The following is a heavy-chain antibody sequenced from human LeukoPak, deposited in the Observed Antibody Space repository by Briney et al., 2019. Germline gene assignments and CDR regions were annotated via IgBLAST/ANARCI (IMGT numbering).Heavy chain of an antibody. J-gene: IGHJ4*02. V-gene: IGHV4-61*01. CDR3: ASLYCSRTSCYMHY. CDR1: GGSVSSGSYY. Sequence: PSETLSLTCTVSGGSVSSGSYYWSWIRQPPGTGLEWIGYISYRGSTNYNPSLKSRVAISVDTSKNQFSLKLSSVTAADTAVYYCASLYCSRTSCYMHYWGQGTLVTVSS. D-gene: IGHD2-2*02. CDR2: ISYRGST.